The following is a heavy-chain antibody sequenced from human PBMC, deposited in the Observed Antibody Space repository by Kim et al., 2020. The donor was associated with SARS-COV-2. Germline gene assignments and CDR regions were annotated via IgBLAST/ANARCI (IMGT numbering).Heavy chain of an antibody. CDR3: AKGTWFGELSYYYYGMDV. V-gene: IGHV3-23*01. J-gene: IGHJ6*02. Sequence: GGSLRLSCAASGFTFSSYAMSWVRQAPGKGLEWVSAISGSGGSTYYADSVKGRFTISRDNSKNTLYLQMNSLRAEDTAVYYCAKGTWFGELSYYYYGMDVWGQGTTVTVSS. CDR1: GFTFSSYA. CDR2: ISGSGGST. D-gene: IGHD3-10*01.